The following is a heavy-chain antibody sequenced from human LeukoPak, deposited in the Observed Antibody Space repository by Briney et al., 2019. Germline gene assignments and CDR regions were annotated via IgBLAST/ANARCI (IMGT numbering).Heavy chain of an antibody. J-gene: IGHJ3*02. Sequence: PGGSLRLSCAASGFTFSSYWMSWVRQAPGKGLEWVASVKQDGSDKYSVDSVKGRFTISRDNAKNSLYLQMNSLRDEDTAVYYCARDLAGPPQEAFDIWGQGTMVTVSS. CDR2: VKQDGSDK. V-gene: IGHV3-7*01. CDR3: ARDLAGPPQEAFDI. CDR1: GFTFSSYW.